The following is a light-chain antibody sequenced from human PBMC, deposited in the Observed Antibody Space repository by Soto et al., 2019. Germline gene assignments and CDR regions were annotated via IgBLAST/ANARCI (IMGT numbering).Light chain of an antibody. CDR1: SRDVGGYNY. J-gene: IGLJ2*01. V-gene: IGLV2-14*03. CDR2: DVS. Sequence: QSALTQPASVSGSPGQSVTISCTGTSRDVGGYNYVSWYQHHPGKAPRLMIYDVSNRPSGVSNRFSGSKSGNTASLTISGLRTEDEADYYCPSYTTSDTLVFGGGTKLTVL. CDR3: PSYTTSDTLV.